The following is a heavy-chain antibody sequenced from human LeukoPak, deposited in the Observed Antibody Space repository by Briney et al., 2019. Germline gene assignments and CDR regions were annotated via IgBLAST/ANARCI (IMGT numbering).Heavy chain of an antibody. J-gene: IGHJ4*02. CDR3: ARRRTAAASGYFDY. Sequence: SETLSLTCTVSGGSLSGYYWSWIRQPAGKGLEWIGRIYTSGTTNYNPSLKSRVTMSVDTSNNQFSLNLRSVTAADTAVYYCARRRTAAASGYFDYWGQRILVTVSS. V-gene: IGHV4-4*07. CDR1: GGSLSGYY. CDR2: IYTSGTT. D-gene: IGHD6-13*01.